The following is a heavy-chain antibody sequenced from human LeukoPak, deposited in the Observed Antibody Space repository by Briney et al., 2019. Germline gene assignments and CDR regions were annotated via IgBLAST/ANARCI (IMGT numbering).Heavy chain of an antibody. V-gene: IGHV3-23*01. CDR3: AKDEPYYDILTGSHGSHYFDY. D-gene: IGHD3-9*01. CDR1: GFTFSSYA. J-gene: IGHJ4*02. CDR2: ISGSGGST. Sequence: PGGSLRLPCAASGFTFSSYAMSWVRQAPGKGLEWVSAISGSGGSTYYADSVKGRFTISRDNSKNTLYLQMNSLRAEDTAVYYCAKDEPYYDILTGSHGSHYFDYWGQGTLVTVSS.